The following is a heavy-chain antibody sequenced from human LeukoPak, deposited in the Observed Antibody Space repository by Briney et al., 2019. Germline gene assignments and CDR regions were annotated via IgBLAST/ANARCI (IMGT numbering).Heavy chain of an antibody. D-gene: IGHD6-13*01. J-gene: IGHJ4*02. Sequence: SETLSLTCTVSGGSISSYYWSWIRQPPGKGLEWIGYIYYSGTTNYNPSLKSRVTISVDTSKNQFSVKLSSVTAADTAVYYCARGVYIAAAQYGYWGQGTLVSVCS. V-gene: IGHV4-59*01. CDR2: IYYSGTT. CDR1: GGSISSYY. CDR3: ARGVYIAAAQYGY.